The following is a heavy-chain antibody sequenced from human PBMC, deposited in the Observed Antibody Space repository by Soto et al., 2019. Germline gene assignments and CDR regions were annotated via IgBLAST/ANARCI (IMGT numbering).Heavy chain of an antibody. D-gene: IGHD1-7*01. J-gene: IGHJ6*02. CDR2: IKSKTDGGTT. CDR3: TTDPLNWNYPYYYYYGMDV. CDR1: GFTFSNAW. V-gene: IGHV3-15*01. Sequence: GGSLRLSCAASGFTFSNAWMSWVRQAPGKGLEWVGRIKSKTDGGTTDYAAPVKGRFTISRDDSKNTLYLQMNSLKTEDTAVYYCTTDPLNWNYPYYYYYGMDVWGQGTTVTVSS.